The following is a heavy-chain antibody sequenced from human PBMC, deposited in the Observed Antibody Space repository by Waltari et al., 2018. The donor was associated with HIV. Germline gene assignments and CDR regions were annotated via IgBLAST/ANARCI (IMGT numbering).Heavy chain of an antibody. CDR1: GFTFSSYW. D-gene: IGHD6-19*01. J-gene: IGHJ3*02. Sequence: VQPGGSLRLSCAASGFTFSSYWMSWVRQAPGKGLEWVANIKQDGSEKYYVDSVKGRFTISRDNAKNSLYLQMNSLRAEDTAVYYCATGWGQQWLASDAFDIWGQGTMVTVSS. CDR2: IKQDGSEK. V-gene: IGHV3-7*03. CDR3: ATGWGQQWLASDAFDI.